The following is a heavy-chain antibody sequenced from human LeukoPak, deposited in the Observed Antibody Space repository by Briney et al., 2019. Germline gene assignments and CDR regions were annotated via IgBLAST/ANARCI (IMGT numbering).Heavy chain of an antibody. J-gene: IGHJ4*02. CDR1: GFTFSSYG. Sequence: GGSLRLSCAASGFTFSSYGMHWVRQAPGKGLEYVSAISSNGGSTYYANSVKGRFTISRDNSKNTLYLQMGSLRAEDMAVYYCARDSGATPIDYWGQGTLVTVSS. CDR3: ARDSGATPIDY. CDR2: ISSNGGST. D-gene: IGHD1-26*01. V-gene: IGHV3-64*01.